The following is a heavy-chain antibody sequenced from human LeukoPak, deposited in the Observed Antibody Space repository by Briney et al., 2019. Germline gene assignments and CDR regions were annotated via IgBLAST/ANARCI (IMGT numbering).Heavy chain of an antibody. CDR2: IYYSGNT. J-gene: IGHJ4*02. CDR1: GGSVSSGGYY. CDR3: ARVIAAAGTDY. V-gene: IGHV4-31*03. D-gene: IGHD6-13*01. Sequence: SQTLSLTCTVSGGSVSSGGYYWSWIRQHPGKGLEWIGYIYYSGNTYYNPSLKSRVTISVDTSKNQFSLKLSSVTAADTAVYNCARVIAAAGTDYWGQGTLVTVSS.